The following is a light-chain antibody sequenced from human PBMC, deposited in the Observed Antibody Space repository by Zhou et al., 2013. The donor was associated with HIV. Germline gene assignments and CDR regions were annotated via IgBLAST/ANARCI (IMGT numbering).Light chain of an antibody. V-gene: IGKV1-39*01. Sequence: DIQMTQSPPSLSASVGDRVTITCRPSQFIRGYLNWYQQQPGKAPKLLIYAASTLQGGVPSRFSGSGSETEFTLTITNLQPEDFATYYCQQSFSSPFSFGQGTKLDIK. CDR2: AAS. J-gene: IGKJ2*01. CDR1: QFIRGY. CDR3: QQSFSSPFS.